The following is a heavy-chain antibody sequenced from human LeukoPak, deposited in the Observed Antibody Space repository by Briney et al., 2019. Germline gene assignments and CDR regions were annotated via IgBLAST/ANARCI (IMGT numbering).Heavy chain of an antibody. Sequence: GGSLRLSCAASGFTFNYAWMTWVRQAPGKGLEWVALIKGKTDGGTTDYTAPVKGRFIISRDDSKNTLYLQMDSLQTEDTAVYYCTTHYPDSGSYNYWGQGTLVTVSS. J-gene: IGHJ4*02. CDR3: TTHYPDSGSYNY. V-gene: IGHV3-15*01. CDR2: IKGKTDGGTT. D-gene: IGHD1-26*01. CDR1: GFTFNYAW.